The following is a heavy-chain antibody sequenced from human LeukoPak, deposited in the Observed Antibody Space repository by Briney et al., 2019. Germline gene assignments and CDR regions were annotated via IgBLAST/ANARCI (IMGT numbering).Heavy chain of an antibody. D-gene: IGHD5-18*01. CDR1: GFTFSSYE. Sequence: GGSLRLPCAASGFTFSSYEMNWVRQAPGKGLEWVSYISSSGSTIYYADSVKGRFTISRDNAKNSLYLQMNSLRAEDTAVYYCARDQDGYSYGSDYYYGMDVWGQGTTVTVSS. CDR3: ARDQDGYSYGSDYYYGMDV. V-gene: IGHV3-48*03. CDR2: ISSSGSTI. J-gene: IGHJ6*02.